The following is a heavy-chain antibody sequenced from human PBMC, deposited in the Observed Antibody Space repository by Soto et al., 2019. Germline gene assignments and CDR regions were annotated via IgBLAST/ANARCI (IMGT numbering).Heavy chain of an antibody. CDR1: GYTLTELS. Sequence: ASVKVSCKVSGYTLTELSMHWVRQAPGKGLEWMGGFDPEDGETIYAQKFQGRVTMTEDTSTDTAYMELSSLRSEDTAVYYCATVRSEYDILTGYQYYFDYWGQGTLVTVSS. V-gene: IGHV1-24*01. CDR2: FDPEDGET. CDR3: ATVRSEYDILTGYQYYFDY. J-gene: IGHJ4*02. D-gene: IGHD3-9*01.